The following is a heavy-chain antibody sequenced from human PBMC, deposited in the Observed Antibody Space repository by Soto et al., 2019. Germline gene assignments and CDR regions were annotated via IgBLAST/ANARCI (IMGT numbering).Heavy chain of an antibody. J-gene: IGHJ4*02. Sequence: PGGSLRLSCAASGFTFSSYWMHWVRQAPGKGLMWVSRINSDGSSTSYADSVKGRFTISRDNAKNTLYLQMNSLRAEDTAVYYCARVYCSGGSCYQLDYWGQGTLVTSPQ. CDR2: INSDGSST. CDR1: GFTFSSYW. D-gene: IGHD2-15*01. V-gene: IGHV3-74*01. CDR3: ARVYCSGGSCYQLDY.